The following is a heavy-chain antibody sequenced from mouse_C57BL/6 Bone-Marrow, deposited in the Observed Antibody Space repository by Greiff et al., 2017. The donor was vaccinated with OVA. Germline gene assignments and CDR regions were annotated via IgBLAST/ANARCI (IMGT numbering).Heavy chain of an antibody. CDR2: IYPGNGDT. CDR3: KISYYGSTWFAY. D-gene: IGHD1-1*01. Sequence: EVKLLESGTVLARPGASVKLSCKTSGYTFTSYWMHWVKQRPGQGLEWIGAIYPGNGDTSYNQKFKGKATLTAVTSASTAYMELSSLTNEDSAVYYFKISYYGSTWFAYWGQGTLVTVSA. V-gene: IGHV1-5*01. J-gene: IGHJ3*01. CDR1: GYTFTSYW.